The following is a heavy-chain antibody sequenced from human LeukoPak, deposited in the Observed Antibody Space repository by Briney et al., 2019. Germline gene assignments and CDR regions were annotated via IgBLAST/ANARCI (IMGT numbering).Heavy chain of an antibody. Sequence: ASVKVSCKASGYTFTGYYIHWVRQAPGQGLEWMGWINPNSGGTSYAQKFQDRVTMTRDTSISTAYMDLSRLRSDDTAVYYCARDTKKRTFFVLGCPTCYVFDIWGQGTMVAVSS. CDR1: GYTFTGYY. CDR2: INPNSGGT. CDR3: ARDTKKRTFFVLGCPTCYVFDI. V-gene: IGHV1-2*02. J-gene: IGHJ3*02. D-gene: IGHD3-3*01.